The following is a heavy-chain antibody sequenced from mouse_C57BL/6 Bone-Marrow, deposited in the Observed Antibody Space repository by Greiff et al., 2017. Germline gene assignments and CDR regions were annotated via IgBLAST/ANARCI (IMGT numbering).Heavy chain of an antibody. V-gene: IGHV1-61*01. CDR3: ASSDGYDRDYFDY. CDR1: GYTFTSYW. J-gene: IGHJ2*01. CDR2: IYPSDSET. Sequence: QVQLQQPGAELVRPGSSVKLSCKASGYTFTSYWLDWVKQRPGQGLEWIGNIYPSDSETHYNQKFKDKATLTVDKSSSTAYMPLSSLTSEDSAVYYGASSDGYDRDYFDYWGQGTTLTVSS. D-gene: IGHD2-2*01.